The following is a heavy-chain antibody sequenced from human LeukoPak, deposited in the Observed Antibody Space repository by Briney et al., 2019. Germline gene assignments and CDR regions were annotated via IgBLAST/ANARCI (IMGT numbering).Heavy chain of an antibody. CDR2: IYYSGST. D-gene: IGHD6-13*01. J-gene: IGHJ6*02. CDR1: GGSISSYY. CDR3: ARDSAAAGYDYYGMDV. V-gene: IGHV4-59*01. Sequence: SETLSLTCTVSGGSISSYYWSWIRQPPGKGLEWIGYIYYSGSTNYNPSLKSRVTISVDTSKNQFSLKLSSVTAADTAVYYCARDSAAAGYDYYGMDVWGQGTTVTVSS.